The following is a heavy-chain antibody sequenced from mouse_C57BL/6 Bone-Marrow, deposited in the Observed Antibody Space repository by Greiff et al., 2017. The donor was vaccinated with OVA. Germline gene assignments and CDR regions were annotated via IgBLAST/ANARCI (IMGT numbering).Heavy chain of an antibody. Sequence: QVQLQQPGAELVKPGASVKLSCKASGYTFTSYWMHWVKQRPGQGLEWIGMIHPNSGSTNYNEKFKSKATLTVDKSSSTAYMQLSSLTSEDSAVYYCARDGYDGGTWFAYWGQGTLVTVSA. CDR2: IHPNSGST. D-gene: IGHD2-2*01. CDR3: ARDGYDGGTWFAY. J-gene: IGHJ3*01. CDR1: GYTFTSYW. V-gene: IGHV1-64*01.